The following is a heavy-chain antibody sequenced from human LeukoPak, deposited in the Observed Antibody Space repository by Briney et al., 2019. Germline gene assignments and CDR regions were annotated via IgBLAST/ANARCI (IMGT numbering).Heavy chain of an antibody. CDR3: ARSGGLQKFDY. CDR2: MAYDGRNE. D-gene: IGHD4-11*01. Sequence: GGSLRLSCATSGFTFSTYDLHWVRQAPGQGLEWVGVMAYDGRNEYYVDSVKGRFTISRDTSKNTLYLQMNSLRAEDTAVYYCARSGGLQKFDYWGQGTLVTVSS. V-gene: IGHV3-30*03. J-gene: IGHJ4*02. CDR1: GFTFSTYD.